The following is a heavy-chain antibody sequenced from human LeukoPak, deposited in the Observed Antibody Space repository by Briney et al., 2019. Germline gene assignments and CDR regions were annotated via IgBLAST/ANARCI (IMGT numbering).Heavy chain of an antibody. CDR2: IIPILGIA. Sequence: SVKVSCKASGGTFSSYTISWVRQAPGQGLEWMGRIIPILGIANYAQKFQGRVTITADKSTSTAYMELSSLRSEDTAVYYCARWGYSYGNIYDYWGQGTLVTVSS. D-gene: IGHD5-18*01. CDR1: GGTFSSYT. J-gene: IGHJ4*02. CDR3: ARWGYSYGNIYDY. V-gene: IGHV1-69*02.